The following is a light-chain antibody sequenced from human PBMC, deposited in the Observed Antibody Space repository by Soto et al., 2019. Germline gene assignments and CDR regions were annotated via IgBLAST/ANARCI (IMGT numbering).Light chain of an antibody. V-gene: IGLV2-14*01. CDR3: SSFTSSNTVV. Sequence: QSALTQPASVSGSPGQSITISCTGTSSDVGAYNYVSWYQQHPGKAPKLMISEVSKRPSGVSNRFSGSKSGNTASLTISGRQDEDEAHYYCSSFTSSNTVVFGGGTKLTVL. J-gene: IGLJ2*01. CDR2: EVS. CDR1: SSDVGAYNY.